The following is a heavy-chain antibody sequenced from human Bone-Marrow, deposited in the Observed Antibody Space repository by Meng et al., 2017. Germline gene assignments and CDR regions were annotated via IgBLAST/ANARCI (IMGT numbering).Heavy chain of an antibody. CDR2: IKQDGSEK. J-gene: IGHJ4*02. Sequence: GESLKISCAASGFTFSSYWMSWVRLAPGKGLEWVANIKQDGSEKYYVDSVKGRFTISRDNAKNSLYLQMNSLRAEDTAVYYCAREGGSYYDSSGYRYFDYWGQGTLVTVSS. D-gene: IGHD3-22*01. CDR3: AREGGSYYDSSGYRYFDY. CDR1: GFTFSSYW. V-gene: IGHV3-7*01.